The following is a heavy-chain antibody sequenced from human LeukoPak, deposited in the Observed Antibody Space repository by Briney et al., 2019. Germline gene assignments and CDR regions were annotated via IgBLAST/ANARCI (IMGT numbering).Heavy chain of an antibody. V-gene: IGHV3-48*03. D-gene: IGHD3-22*01. CDR1: GFTFSSYE. CDR2: ISSRGTTI. Sequence: GGSLRLSCAASGFTFSSYEMNWVRQAPGKGLEWVSYISSRGTTIYYADSVKGRFTISRDNAKNSLYLQMNSLRAEDTAVYYCARGAYYYDNRGYFDYWGQGTLVTVSS. J-gene: IGHJ4*02. CDR3: ARGAYYYDNRGYFDY.